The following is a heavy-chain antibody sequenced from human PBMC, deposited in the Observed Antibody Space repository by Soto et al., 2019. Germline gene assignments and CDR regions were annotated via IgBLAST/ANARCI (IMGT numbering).Heavy chain of an antibody. V-gene: IGHV4-30-2*01. CDR1: CGSMNPGGSS. D-gene: IGHD3-22*01. CDR2: IYHTGTT. CDR3: ARGVNYYDSSGSSWFDP. Sequence: TSGTLSPTSPLPCGSMNPGGSSTTSFQQPPRDGLEWIGFIYHTGTTYYNPSLKSRVTISVDRSKNQFSLKLNSVTAADTAVYYCARGVNYYDSSGSSWFDPWGQGALVTVSS. J-gene: IGHJ5*02.